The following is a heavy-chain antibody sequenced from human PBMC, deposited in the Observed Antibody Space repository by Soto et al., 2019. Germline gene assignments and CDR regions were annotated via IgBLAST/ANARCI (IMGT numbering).Heavy chain of an antibody. CDR2: ITGSGGST. CDR3: AKGSANVSPYYFDF. Sequence: GGSLRLSCAASGFTFSSYWMSWVRQAPGKGLEWISAITGSGGSTYHADSVKGRFTISRDNSNNMLFMQMNSLRAEDTAVYYCAKGSANVSPYYFDFWGQGTLVTVSS. CDR1: GFTFSSYW. J-gene: IGHJ4*02. V-gene: IGHV3-23*01.